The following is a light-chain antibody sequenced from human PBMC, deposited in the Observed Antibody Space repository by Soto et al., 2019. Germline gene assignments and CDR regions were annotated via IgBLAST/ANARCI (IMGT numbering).Light chain of an antibody. CDR1: SSDVGAYDY. CDR2: EIN. Sequence: QSVLTQPPSPAGSPGQSVTISCTGTSSDVGAYDYVSWYQQHPGKAPKLMIYEINKRPSGVPDRFSGSKSGNTASLTVSGLQAEDETDYYCSSFAGRKKFPYVFGTGTKVTXL. J-gene: IGLJ1*01. CDR3: SSFAGRKKFPYV. V-gene: IGLV2-8*01.